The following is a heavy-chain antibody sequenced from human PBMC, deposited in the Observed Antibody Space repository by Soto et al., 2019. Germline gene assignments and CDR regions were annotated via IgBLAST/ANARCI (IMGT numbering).Heavy chain of an antibody. Sequence: QVQLVESGGGVVQPGRSLRLSCAASGFTFSSYGMHWVRQAPGKGLEWVAVIWYDGSNKYYADSVKGRFTISRDNSKNTLYLQKNSLRAEDTAVYYCAREAGTTRYYGMDVWGQGTTVTVSS. J-gene: IGHJ6*02. CDR2: IWYDGSNK. V-gene: IGHV3-33*01. D-gene: IGHD1-7*01. CDR3: AREAGTTRYYGMDV. CDR1: GFTFSSYG.